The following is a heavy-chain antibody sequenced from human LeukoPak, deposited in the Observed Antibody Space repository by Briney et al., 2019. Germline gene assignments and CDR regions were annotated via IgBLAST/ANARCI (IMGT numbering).Heavy chain of an antibody. V-gene: IGHV1-2*02. J-gene: IGHJ4*02. CDR2: INPNSGGT. Sequence: ASVKVSCKASGYSFTSYYMHWVRQAPGQGLEWMGWINPNSGGTNYAQKFQGRVTMTRDTSISTAYMELSRLRSDDTAVYYCARDLDSYGSGTSSFDYWGQGTLVTVSS. D-gene: IGHD5-18*01. CDR3: ARDLDSYGSGTSSFDY. CDR1: GYSFTSYY.